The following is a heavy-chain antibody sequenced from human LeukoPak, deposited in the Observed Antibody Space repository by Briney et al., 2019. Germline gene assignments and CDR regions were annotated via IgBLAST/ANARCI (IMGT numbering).Heavy chain of an antibody. Sequence: PGGSLRLSCAASGFTFSSYAMSWVRQAPGKGLEWVAFIRYDGSNKYYADSVKGRFTISRDDSKNTLYLQMNSLRAEDTAVYYFAKLTLYGGNSGPFSFSYWGQGTLVTVSS. V-gene: IGHV3-30*02. D-gene: IGHD4-23*01. CDR3: AKLTLYGGNSGPFSFSY. J-gene: IGHJ4*02. CDR1: GFTFSSYA. CDR2: IRYDGSNK.